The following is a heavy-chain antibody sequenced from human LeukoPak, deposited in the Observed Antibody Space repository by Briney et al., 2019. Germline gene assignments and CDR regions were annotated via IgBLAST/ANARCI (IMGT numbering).Heavy chain of an antibody. CDR2: ISGSSSYI. Sequence: GGSLRLSCAASGFTFSSYSMNWVRQAPGKGLEWVSSISGSSSYIYYADSVKGRFTISRDNAKNSLYLQMNSLRAEDTAVYYCASIYCSSTSCYTEDWFDPWGQGTLVTVSS. J-gene: IGHJ5*02. CDR1: GFTFSSYS. D-gene: IGHD2-2*02. V-gene: IGHV3-21*01. CDR3: ASIYCSSTSCYTEDWFDP.